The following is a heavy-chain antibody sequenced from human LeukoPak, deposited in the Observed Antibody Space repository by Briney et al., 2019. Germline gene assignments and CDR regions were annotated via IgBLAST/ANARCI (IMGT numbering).Heavy chain of an antibody. CDR1: GGSISSHY. Sequence: SETLSLTCTVSGGSISSHYWSWIRQPPGKGLEWIGYIYNIGSTNYNPSLKSRVTISVDTSKNQFSLTLSSVTAADTAVYYCARRSHYYYGLDVWGQGTTVTVSS. J-gene: IGHJ6*02. CDR2: IYNIGST. CDR3: ARRSHYYYGLDV. V-gene: IGHV4-59*08.